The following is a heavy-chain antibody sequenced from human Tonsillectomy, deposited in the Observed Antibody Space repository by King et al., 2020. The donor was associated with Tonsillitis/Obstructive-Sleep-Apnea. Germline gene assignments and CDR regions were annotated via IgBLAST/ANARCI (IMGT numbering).Heavy chain of an antibody. CDR1: GFTFDDYA. D-gene: IGHD3-3*01. Sequence: VQLVESGGGLVQPGRSLRLSCAASGFTFDDYAMHWVRQAPGKGLEWVSGINWNSGTMGYAASVKGRFTISRDNAKNSLYLQMTSLRGEDTALYYCAKGGFLECLLDYWGQGTLVTVSS. CDR3: AKGGFLECLLDY. J-gene: IGHJ4*02. CDR2: INWNSGTM. V-gene: IGHV3-9*01.